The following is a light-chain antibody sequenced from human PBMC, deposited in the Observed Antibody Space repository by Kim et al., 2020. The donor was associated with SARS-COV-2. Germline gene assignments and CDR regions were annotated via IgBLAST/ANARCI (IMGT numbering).Light chain of an antibody. CDR2: AAS. J-gene: IGKJ2*01. CDR1: QSIGSY. V-gene: IGKV1-39*01. Sequence: DIQMTQSPSSLSASVGDRITITCRASQSIGSYLNWYQHKPGKAPKLLISAASSLQSGVPSRFDGSGSGTESTLTISSLQPEDSATSYCQQSYVSPFTFGQGTKLEI. CDR3: QQSYVSPFT.